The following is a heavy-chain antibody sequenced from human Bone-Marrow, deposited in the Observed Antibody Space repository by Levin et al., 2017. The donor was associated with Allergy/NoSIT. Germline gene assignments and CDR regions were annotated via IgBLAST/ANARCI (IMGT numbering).Heavy chain of an antibody. CDR2: ISYDGSNK. CDR1: GFSFSSYG. J-gene: IGHJ4*02. Sequence: PGGSLRLSCAASGFSFSSYGMHWVRQAPGKGLEWVAVISYDGSNKYYADSVKGRFTISRDNSKNTLYLQMNSLRAEDTAVYYCAKGGKSSFGWGFGYWGQGTLVTVSS. D-gene: IGHD3-16*01. V-gene: IGHV3-30*18. CDR3: AKGGKSSFGWGFGY.